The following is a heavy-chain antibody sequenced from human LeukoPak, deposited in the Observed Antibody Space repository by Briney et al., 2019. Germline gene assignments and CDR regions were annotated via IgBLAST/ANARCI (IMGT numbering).Heavy chain of an antibody. CDR3: VKGPNWNDGNNWFDP. V-gene: IGHV3-74*01. CDR1: GFTFSSYW. CDR2: INSDGSST. Sequence: PGGSLRLSCAASGFTFSSYWMHWVRQAPGKGLVWVSRINSDGSSTSYADSVKGRFTISRDNAKNTLYLQMNSLRAEDTAVYYCVKGPNWNDGNNWFDPWGQGTLVTVSS. J-gene: IGHJ5*02. D-gene: IGHD1-1*01.